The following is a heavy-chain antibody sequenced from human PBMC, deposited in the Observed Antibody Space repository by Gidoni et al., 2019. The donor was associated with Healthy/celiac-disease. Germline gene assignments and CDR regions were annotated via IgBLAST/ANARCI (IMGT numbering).Heavy chain of an antibody. CDR2: ISGSGGST. CDR1: GFTFSSYA. J-gene: IGHJ4*02. D-gene: IGHD2-2*01. V-gene: IGHV3-23*01. Sequence: EVQLLESGGGLVQPGGSLRLSCAASGFTFSSYAMGWVRQAPGKGLEWVSAISGSGGSTYYADSVKGRFTISRDNSKNTLYLQMNSLRAEDTAVYYCARLWGGGYCSSTSCYGVDYWGQGTLVTVSS. CDR3: ARLWGGGYCSSTSCYGVDY.